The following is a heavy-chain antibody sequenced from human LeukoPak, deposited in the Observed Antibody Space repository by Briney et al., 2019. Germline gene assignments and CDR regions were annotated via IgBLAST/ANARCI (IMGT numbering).Heavy chain of an antibody. CDR2: ISYDENNK. D-gene: IGHD1-14*01. J-gene: IGHJ4*02. V-gene: IGHV3-30*18. CDR3: AKDRSEWIDY. CDR1: GFTFSSYE. Sequence: PGGSLRLSCAASGFTFSSYEMNWVRQAPGKGLEWVAVISYDENNKYHADSVKGRFTISRDNSKNTLYLQMHSLRAEDTAVYYCAKDRSEWIDYWGQGTLVTVSS.